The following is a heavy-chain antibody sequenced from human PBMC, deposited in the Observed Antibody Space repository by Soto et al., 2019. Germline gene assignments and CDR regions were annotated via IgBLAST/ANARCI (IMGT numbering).Heavy chain of an antibody. J-gene: IGHJ4*02. CDR2: INPNSGAT. CDR1: GYTFSAYY. CDR3: AKDGQYGDYGYYFDY. V-gene: IGHV1-2*02. D-gene: IGHD4-17*01. Sequence: GASVKVSCKASGYTFSAYYMHWVRQAPGQGLEWMGWINPNSGATNYAQKFQGRVTMTRDASIRTAYMELSRLTSDDTALYYCAKDGQYGDYGYYFDYWGQGTLVTVYS.